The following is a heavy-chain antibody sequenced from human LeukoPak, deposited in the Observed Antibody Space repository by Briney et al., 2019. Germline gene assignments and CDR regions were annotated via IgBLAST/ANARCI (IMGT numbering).Heavy chain of an antibody. CDR1: GGSISSYC. J-gene: IGHJ4*02. D-gene: IGHD3-10*01. V-gene: IGHV4-4*07. CDR3: AREGVGFRPLDY. Sequence: SETLSLTCTVSGGSISSYCWSWIRQPAGKGLEWIGRFSTSGSTNYNPSLKSRVTMSVDTSKNQFSLRLSSVTAAGTAVYYCAREGVGFRPLDYWGQGTLVTVSS. CDR2: FSTSGST.